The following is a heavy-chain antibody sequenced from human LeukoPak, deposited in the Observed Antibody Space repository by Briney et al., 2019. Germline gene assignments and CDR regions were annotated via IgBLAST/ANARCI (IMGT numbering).Heavy chain of an antibody. V-gene: IGHV3-23*01. CDR2: ISGSGGST. CDR3: AKDLSGDYVYFFDY. Sequence: GGSLRLSCAASGFTFSSYAMSWVRQAPGKGLEWVSAISGSGGSTNYADSVKGRFTISRDNSKNTLYLQMNSLRAEDTAVYYCAKDLSGDYVYFFDYWGQGTLVTVSS. CDR1: GFTFSSYA. J-gene: IGHJ4*02. D-gene: IGHD4-17*01.